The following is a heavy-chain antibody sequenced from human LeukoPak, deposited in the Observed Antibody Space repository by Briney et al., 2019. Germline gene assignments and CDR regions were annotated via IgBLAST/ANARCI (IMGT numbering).Heavy chain of an antibody. D-gene: IGHD3-22*01. Sequence: ASVKVSCKVSGYTLTELSMHWVRQAPGEGLEWMGGFDPEDGETFYAQKFQGRVTMTKDTSTDTAYMELSSLRSEDTAVYYCTTDYYYDGSGSYYTIDYWGQGTLVTVSS. CDR3: TTDYYYDGSGSYYTIDY. V-gene: IGHV1-24*01. CDR1: GYTLTELS. CDR2: FDPEDGET. J-gene: IGHJ4*02.